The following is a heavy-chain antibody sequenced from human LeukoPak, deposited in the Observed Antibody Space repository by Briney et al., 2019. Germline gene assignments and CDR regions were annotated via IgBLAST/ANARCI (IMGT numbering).Heavy chain of an antibody. CDR2: ISGSGGVT. CDR1: GFTFRSYA. Sequence: GGSLRLSCAASGFTFRSYAIYWVRQAPGKGLEWVSGISGSGGVTYFADSVKGRFTISRDNSKNTVVLQMDSLRADDTAVYYCAKTTAGYSSGRYPGWPIDYWGQGTLVTVSS. J-gene: IGHJ4*02. CDR3: AKTTAGYSSGRYPGWPIDY. V-gene: IGHV3-23*01. D-gene: IGHD6-19*01.